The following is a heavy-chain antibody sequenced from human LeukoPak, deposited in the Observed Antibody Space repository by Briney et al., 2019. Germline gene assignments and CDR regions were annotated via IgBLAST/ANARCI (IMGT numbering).Heavy chain of an antibody. V-gene: IGHV3-11*01. J-gene: IGHJ4*02. D-gene: IGHD2-15*01. CDR1: GFTFSDYY. CDR3: AGYCSGGSCNAAGY. CDR2: ISSGGSTI. Sequence: GGSLRLSCAASGFTFSDYYMSWIRQAPGKGLEWVSYISSGGSTIYYADSVKGRFTTSRDNARNSLYLQMNSLRAEDTAVYYCAGYCSGGSCNAAGYWGQGTLVTVPS.